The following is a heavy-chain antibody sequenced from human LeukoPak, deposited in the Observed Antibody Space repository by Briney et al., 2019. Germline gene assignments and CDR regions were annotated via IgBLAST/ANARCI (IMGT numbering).Heavy chain of an antibody. Sequence: SETRSLTCTVSGGSVSNGNYYWSWLRQPPGKALEWIGYIYYTGSTYYNPSLEGRVTISVDTSKNHFSVKLSSVTAADTAVYYCARSQNYYGSGDYWSQGTLVTVSS. D-gene: IGHD3-10*01. CDR2: IYYTGST. CDR3: ARSQNYYGSGDY. CDR1: GGSVSNGNYY. V-gene: IGHV4-61*03. J-gene: IGHJ4*02.